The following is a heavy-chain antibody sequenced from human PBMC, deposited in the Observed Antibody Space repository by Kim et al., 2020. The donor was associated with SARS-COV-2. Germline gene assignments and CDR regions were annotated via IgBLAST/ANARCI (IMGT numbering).Heavy chain of an antibody. CDR1: GFTFGNYA. Sequence: GGSLRLSCTGSGFTFGNYAMSWLRQAPGKGLEWVGCIKMKVHGATTEYTASVKGRFTISRDDSRSIAYLQMNSLKIEDTAVYYCTPYYDIFSGYYRDYYYYGMDVWGQGSPVTVSS. V-gene: IGHV3-49*01. J-gene: IGHJ6*01. CDR3: TPYYDIFSGYYRDYYYYGMDV. CDR2: IKMKVHGATT. D-gene: IGHD3-9*01.